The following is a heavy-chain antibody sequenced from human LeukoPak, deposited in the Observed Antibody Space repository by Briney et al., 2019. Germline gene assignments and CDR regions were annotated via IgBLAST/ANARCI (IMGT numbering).Heavy chain of an antibody. D-gene: IGHD7-27*01. J-gene: IGHJ6*03. Sequence: GGSLRLSCAASGFMFRDCGMHWVRQAPSKGLEWVSFIWNDGRSEHYADSVQGRFSVSRDNSDNTLYLHMTNLRPDDTAVYYCAKDPGATAWGYYMDVWGTGTTVTVSS. V-gene: IGHV3-30*02. CDR2: IWNDGRSE. CDR3: AKDPGATAWGYYMDV. CDR1: GFMFRDCG.